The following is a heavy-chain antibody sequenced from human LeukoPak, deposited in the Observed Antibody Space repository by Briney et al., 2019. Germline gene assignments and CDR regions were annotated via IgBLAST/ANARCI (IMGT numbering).Heavy chain of an antibody. CDR3: ARCVAAAGSASSGSWFDP. J-gene: IGHJ5*02. CDR1: GGTFSSYA. CDR2: IIPIFGTA. D-gene: IGHD6-13*01. V-gene: IGHV1-69*06. Sequence: GASVKVSCKASGGTFSSYAISWVRQAPGQGLEWMGGIIPIFGTANYAQKFQGRVTITADKSTSTAYMELSSLRSEDTAVYYCARCVAAAGSASSGSWFDPWGQGTLVTVSS.